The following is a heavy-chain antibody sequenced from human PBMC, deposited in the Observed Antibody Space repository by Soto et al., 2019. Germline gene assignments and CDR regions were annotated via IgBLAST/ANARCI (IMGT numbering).Heavy chain of an antibody. CDR2: ISYDGSNK. CDR3: ARESYSSSWYRTGLRYFDL. Sequence: QVQLVESGGGVVQPGRSLRLSCAASGFTFSSYAMHWVRQAPGKGLEWVAVISYDGSNKYYADSVKGRFTISRDNSKNXLXXQMISLRAEDTAVYYCARESYSSSWYRTGLRYFDLWGRGTLVTVSS. CDR1: GFTFSSYA. J-gene: IGHJ2*01. D-gene: IGHD6-13*01. V-gene: IGHV3-30-3*01.